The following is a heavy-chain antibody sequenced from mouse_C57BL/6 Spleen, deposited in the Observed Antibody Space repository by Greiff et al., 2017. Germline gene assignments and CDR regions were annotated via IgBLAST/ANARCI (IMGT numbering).Heavy chain of an antibody. Sequence: VQLQQSGAELVKPGASVKLSCKASGYTFTSYWMQWVKQRPGQGLEWIGEIDPSDSYTNYNQKFKGKATLTVDTSSSTAYMQLSSLTSEDSAVYYCARKGFQSSDYWGQGTTLTVSS. CDR1: GYTFTSYW. J-gene: IGHJ2*01. V-gene: IGHV1-50*01. CDR2: IDPSDSYT. CDR3: ARKGFQSSDY.